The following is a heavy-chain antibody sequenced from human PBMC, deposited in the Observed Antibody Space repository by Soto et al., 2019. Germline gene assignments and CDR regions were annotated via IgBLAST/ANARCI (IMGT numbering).Heavy chain of an antibody. D-gene: IGHD3-22*01. V-gene: IGHV3-49*04. CDR2: IRSKAYGGTT. J-gene: IGHJ4*02. Sequence: GGSLRLSCTASGFTFGDYAMSWVRQAPGKGLEWVGFIRSKAYGGTTEYAASVKGRFTISRDDSKSIAYLQMNSLKTEDTAVYYRIGLIQYYYDSSGFPDYWGQGTLVTVSS. CDR1: GFTFGDYA. CDR3: IGLIQYYYDSSGFPDY.